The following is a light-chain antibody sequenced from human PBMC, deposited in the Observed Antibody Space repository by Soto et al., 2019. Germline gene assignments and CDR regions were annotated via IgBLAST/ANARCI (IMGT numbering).Light chain of an antibody. CDR2: WAS. Sequence: DIVMTQSPDSLAVSLGERATINCKSSQSVLYSSNNYLAWYQQKAGQPPKLLIYWASTRESGVPDRFSGSGSVRYLTVGISSLQAEDVAVYYCQQYHSSQFTVGGGTKVDIK. CDR1: QSVLYSSNNY. J-gene: IGKJ4*01. V-gene: IGKV4-1*01. CDR3: QQYHSSQFT.